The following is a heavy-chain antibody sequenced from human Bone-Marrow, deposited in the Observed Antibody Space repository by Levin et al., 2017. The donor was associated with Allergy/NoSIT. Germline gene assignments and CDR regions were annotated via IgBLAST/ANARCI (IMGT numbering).Heavy chain of an antibody. J-gene: IGHJ4*02. CDR2: IFWDDEK. Sequence: SGPTLVKPTQTLTLTCTYSGFSLNTYGVGVGWIRQPPGKALEWLALIFWDDEKRYSPSLKTRLTLVKDTSKNQVVLTLTNVDPVDTATYYFAHAVHRGSQMRNFVDWGQGTLITVSS. D-gene: IGHD3-10*01. CDR3: AHAVHRGSQMRNFVD. CDR1: GFSLNTYGVG. V-gene: IGHV2-5*02.